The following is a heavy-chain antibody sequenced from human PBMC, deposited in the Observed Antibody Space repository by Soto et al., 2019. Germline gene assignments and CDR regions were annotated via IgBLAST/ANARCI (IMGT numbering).Heavy chain of an antibody. V-gene: IGHV1-3*01. CDR1: GYTFTSYA. CDR3: ARVFRSLPSNDSLDI. CDR2: INAGNGNT. Sequence: ASVKVSCKASGYTFTSYAMHWVRQAPGQRLEWMGWINAGNGNTKYSQKFQGRVTITRDTSAGTAYMELSSLRSEDTAVYYCARVFRSLPSNDSLDIWGQGTMVTVSS. D-gene: IGHD2-15*01. J-gene: IGHJ3*02.